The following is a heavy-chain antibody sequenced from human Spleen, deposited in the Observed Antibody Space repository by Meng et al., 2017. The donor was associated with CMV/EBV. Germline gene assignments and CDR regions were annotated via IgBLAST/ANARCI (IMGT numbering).Heavy chain of an antibody. CDR1: YG. D-gene: IGHD3-3*01. Sequence: YGISWVRQAPGQGLECMGWISAYNGNTNYAQKLQGRVTMTTDTSTSTAYMELRSLRSDDTAVYYCARDTHSIFGVVIMGGGGNWFDPWGQGTLVTVSS. V-gene: IGHV1-18*01. J-gene: IGHJ5*02. CDR3: ARDTHSIFGVVIMGGGGNWFDP. CDR2: ISAYNGNT.